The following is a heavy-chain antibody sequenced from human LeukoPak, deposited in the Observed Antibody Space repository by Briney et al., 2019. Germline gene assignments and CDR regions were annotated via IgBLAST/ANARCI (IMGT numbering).Heavy chain of an antibody. V-gene: IGHV1-8*01. Sequence: ASVKVSCKASGYTFTSYDINWVRQATGQGLEWMGWMNPNSGNTGYAQKFQGRVTMTRNTSISTAYMELSSLRSEDTAVYYCAREIRIDDAFDIWGQGTMVTVSS. J-gene: IGHJ3*02. CDR1: GYTFTSYD. D-gene: IGHD2-15*01. CDR3: AREIRIDDAFDI. CDR2: MNPNSGNT.